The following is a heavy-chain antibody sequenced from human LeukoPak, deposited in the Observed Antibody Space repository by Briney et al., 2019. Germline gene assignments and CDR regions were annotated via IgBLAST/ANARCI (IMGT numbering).Heavy chain of an antibody. CDR3: ARDPLDTGEGSLPRAYDYYGMDV. D-gene: IGHD1-26*01. CDR2: IIPIFGIA. V-gene: IGHV1-69*04. CDR1: GGTFSSYA. Sequence: GASVKVSCKASGGTFSSYAISWVRQAPGQGLEWMGRIIPIFGIANYAQKFQGRVTITADKSTSTASMELSSLRSEDMAVYYCARDPLDTGEGSLPRAYDYYGMDVWGQGTTVTVSS. J-gene: IGHJ6*02.